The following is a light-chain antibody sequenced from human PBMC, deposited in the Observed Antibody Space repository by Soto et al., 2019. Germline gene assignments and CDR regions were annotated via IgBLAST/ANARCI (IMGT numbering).Light chain of an antibody. CDR2: DVS. Sequence: QSVLTQPASVSGSPGQSITISCTGTSSDVGGYNYVSWYQHHPGKAPKLMIYDVSNRPSGVSNRFSGSKSGNPGSLTISGLQPEDEADYYCSSYTTSNTRQIVLGTGTKVTVL. CDR3: SSYTTSNTRQIV. V-gene: IGLV2-14*03. CDR1: SSDVGGYNY. J-gene: IGLJ1*01.